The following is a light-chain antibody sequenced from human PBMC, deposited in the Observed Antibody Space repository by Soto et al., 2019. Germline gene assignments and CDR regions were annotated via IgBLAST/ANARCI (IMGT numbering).Light chain of an antibody. CDR1: SSDVGSYNL. V-gene: IGLV2-23*01. J-gene: IGLJ1*01. CDR3: CSYAGSSTLYV. CDR2: EGS. Sequence: QSALTQPASVSGSPGQSITISCTGTSSDVGSYNLVSWYQQHPGKAPKLMIYEGSTRPSGVSNRFSGSKSGNTAYLTISGLQAEDEADYYCCSYAGSSTLYVFGTGTKVTVL.